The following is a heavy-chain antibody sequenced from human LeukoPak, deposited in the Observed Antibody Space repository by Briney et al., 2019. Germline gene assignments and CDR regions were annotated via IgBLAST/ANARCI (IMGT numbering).Heavy chain of an antibody. V-gene: IGHV1-2*02. J-gene: IGHJ3*02. CDR3: AREQPGYDYFWGSHDAFDI. CDR1: GYTFTGYY. D-gene: IGHD3-16*01. Sequence: EASVKVSCKASGYTFTGYYMHWVRQAPAQGLEWMGWINPNSGGTNYAQKFQGRVTMTRDTSISTAYMELSRLRSDDTAVYYCAREQPGYDYFWGSHDAFDIWGQGTMVTVSS. CDR2: INPNSGGT.